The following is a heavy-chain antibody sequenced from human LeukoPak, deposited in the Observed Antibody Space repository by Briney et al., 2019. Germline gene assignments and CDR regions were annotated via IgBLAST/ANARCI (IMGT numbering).Heavy chain of an antibody. CDR2: ISYDGSNK. J-gene: IGHJ4*02. V-gene: IGHV3-30*03. CDR3: AAGTAFDY. Sequence: GGSLRLSCAASGFTFSSYAMSWVRQAPGKGLEWVAVISYDGSNKYYADSVKGRFTISRDNSKNTLYLQMNSLRAEDTAVYIAAAGTAFDYWGQGTLVTVSS. CDR1: GFTFSSYA. D-gene: IGHD6-13*01.